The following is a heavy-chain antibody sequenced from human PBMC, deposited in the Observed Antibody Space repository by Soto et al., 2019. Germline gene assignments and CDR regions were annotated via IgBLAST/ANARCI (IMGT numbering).Heavy chain of an antibody. CDR3: ARDTYSGYDFGL. D-gene: IGHD5-12*01. V-gene: IGHV4-30-4*01. Sequence: QVQLRESGPGLVKPSQTLSLTCSVSGASVAGGSYYWSWVRQPPGKGLEWIGYIPSRGRPFYNPSLTSRGTISADTSKTQLSLQLTSVTAADTAVYYWARDTYSGYDFGLWGQGTLVTVSS. CDR2: IPSRGRP. J-gene: IGHJ5*02. CDR1: GASVAGGSYY.